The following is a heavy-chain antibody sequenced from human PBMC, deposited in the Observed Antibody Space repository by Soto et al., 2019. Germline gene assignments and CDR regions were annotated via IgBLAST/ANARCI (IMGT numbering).Heavy chain of an antibody. J-gene: IGHJ6*02. V-gene: IGHV3-53*01. D-gene: IGHD4-4*01. Sequence: GGSLTLSCAASGFTVSSNYMSWVRQAPGKGLEWGSVMYTGGSTYYADSVKGRFTISRDNSKNTLYLQMNSLRAEDTAVYYWARSTLNYYYYGMDAWGQGTTVTVSS. CDR2: MYTGGST. CDR3: ARSTLNYYYYGMDA. CDR1: GFTVSSNY.